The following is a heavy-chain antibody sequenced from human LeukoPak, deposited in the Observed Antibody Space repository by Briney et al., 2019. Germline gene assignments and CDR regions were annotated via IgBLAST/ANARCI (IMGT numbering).Heavy chain of an antibody. CDR1: GFTFSSYS. CDR3: ARVAVSGPTGWFDS. Sequence: GGSLRLSCAASGFTFSSYSMNWVRQAPGKGLVWVSRIDSDGSSTIYADSVKGRFTISRDNAKNSLYLQMNSLTAEDTAVYYCARVAVSGPTGWFDSWGQGTLVIVSS. J-gene: IGHJ5*01. V-gene: IGHV3-74*01. D-gene: IGHD2-8*02. CDR2: IDSDGSST.